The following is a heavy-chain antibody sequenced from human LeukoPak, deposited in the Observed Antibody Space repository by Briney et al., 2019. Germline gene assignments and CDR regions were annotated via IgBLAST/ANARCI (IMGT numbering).Heavy chain of an antibody. Sequence: SETLSLTCTVSGGSISSYYWSWIRQHPGKGLEWIGYIYYSGSTYYNPSLRSRVTISVDTSKNQFSLKLSSVTAADTAVYYCARDVRRYDYVWGTAHYFDYWGQGTLVTVSS. J-gene: IGHJ4*02. D-gene: IGHD3-16*01. V-gene: IGHV4-59*06. CDR2: IYYSGST. CDR3: ARDVRRYDYVWGTAHYFDY. CDR1: GGSISSYY.